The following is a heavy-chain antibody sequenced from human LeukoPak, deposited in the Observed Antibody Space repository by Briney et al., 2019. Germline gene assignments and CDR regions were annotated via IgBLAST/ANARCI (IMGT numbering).Heavy chain of an antibody. Sequence: ASVKVSCKASGYTFTSYGISWVRQAPGQELEWMGWISAYNGNTNYAQKLQGRVTMTTDTSTSTAYMELRSLRSDDTAVYYCARDMVGATDLQFDYWGQGTLVTVSS. CDR1: GYTFTSYG. J-gene: IGHJ4*02. CDR3: ARDMVGATDLQFDY. V-gene: IGHV1-18*01. D-gene: IGHD1-26*01. CDR2: ISAYNGNT.